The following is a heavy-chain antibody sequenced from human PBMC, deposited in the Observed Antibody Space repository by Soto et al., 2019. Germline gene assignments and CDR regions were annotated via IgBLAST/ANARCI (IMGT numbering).Heavy chain of an antibody. J-gene: IGHJ6*03. CDR1: GGSISSYY. CDR3: ARIAKSTVTKDYHYYMAV. V-gene: IGHV4-59*01. D-gene: IGHD4-17*01. CDR2: IYYSGST. Sequence: PSETLSLTCTVSGGSISSYYWSWIRQPPGKGLEWIGYIYYSGSTNYNPSLKSRVTISVDTSKNQFSLKLSSVTAADTAVYYCARIAKSTVTKDYHYYMAVWGKGTTVTVSS.